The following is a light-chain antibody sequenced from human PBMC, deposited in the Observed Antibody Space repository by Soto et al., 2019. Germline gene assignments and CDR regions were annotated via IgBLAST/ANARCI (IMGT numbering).Light chain of an antibody. CDR1: QTISNW. J-gene: IGKJ2*01. Sequence: DNQMTQSPSTLSASVGDRVTITCRASQTISNWLAWYQQKPGKAPRLLIYDASTLESGVPSRFSGSASGTEFTLTISSLQPDDFATYYCQQHTFGQGTKLEIK. CDR2: DAS. V-gene: IGKV1-5*01. CDR3: QQHT.